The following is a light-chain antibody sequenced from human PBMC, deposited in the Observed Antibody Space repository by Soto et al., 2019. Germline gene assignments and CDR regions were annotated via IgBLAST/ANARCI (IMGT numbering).Light chain of an antibody. CDR3: QQYHNWPRT. CDR2: GAS. V-gene: IGKV3-15*01. J-gene: IGKJ1*01. CDR1: QSISRN. Sequence: EIEMTQSPPTLSVSPGERATLSCRASQSISRNLAWFQQKPGQAPRLLIYGASTRATGIPARFSGSGSGTEFTLTITSLQSEDFAVYYCQQYHNWPRTFGQGTKVDIK.